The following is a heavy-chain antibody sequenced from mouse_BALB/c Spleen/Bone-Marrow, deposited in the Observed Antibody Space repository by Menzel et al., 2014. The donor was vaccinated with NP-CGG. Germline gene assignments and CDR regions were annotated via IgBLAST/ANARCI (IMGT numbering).Heavy chain of an antibody. CDR2: IDTSDSYT. CDR3: ARRYGHYWYFDV. V-gene: IGHV1-69*01. CDR1: GYTFTDYW. J-gene: IGHJ1*01. D-gene: IGHD2-10*02. Sequence: QVQLQQSGAELVMPGASVKMSCKASGYTFTDYWMHWVKQRPGPGLEWIGAIDTSDSYTTYNQNFKDKATLTVDESSSTAYMQFSSLTSEDSAVYYCARRYGHYWYFDVWGAGTTVTVSS.